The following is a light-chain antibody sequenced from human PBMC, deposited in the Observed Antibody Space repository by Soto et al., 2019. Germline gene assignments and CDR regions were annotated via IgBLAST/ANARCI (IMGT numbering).Light chain of an antibody. V-gene: IGLV1-51*01. J-gene: IGLJ2*01. CDR3: GTWDYSLSAVV. CDR2: DTN. CDR1: NSNVGNNF. Sequence: QSVLTQPPSVSAAPGQKITISCSGSNSNVGNNFVSWYQHLPGTAPKLLIYDTNKRPSGIPDRFSGSKSDTSATLGITGLQTGDEADYFCGTWDYSLSAVVFGGGTMVTVL.